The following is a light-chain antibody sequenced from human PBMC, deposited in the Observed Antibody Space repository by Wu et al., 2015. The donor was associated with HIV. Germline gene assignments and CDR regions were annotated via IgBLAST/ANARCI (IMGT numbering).Light chain of an antibody. V-gene: IGKV3-20*01. CDR2: GTS. Sequence: DIVLTQSPDTLSLSPGERATLSCRASQSVSSNYLAWYQQKPGQAPRLLIYGTSNRATGIPDRFSGSGSGTDFTLTISRLEPEDFAVYYCHQYGSSPQTFGQGTKVEIK. CDR3: HQYGSSPQT. J-gene: IGKJ1*01. CDR1: QSVSSNY.